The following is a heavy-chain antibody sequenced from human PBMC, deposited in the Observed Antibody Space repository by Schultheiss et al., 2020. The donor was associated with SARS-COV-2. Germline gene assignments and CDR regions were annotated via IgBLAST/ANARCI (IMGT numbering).Heavy chain of an antibody. CDR2: ISYDGSNK. CDR1: GFTFSSYA. Sequence: GGSLRLSCAASGFTFSSYAMHWVRQAPGKGLEWVAVISYDGSNKYYADSVKGRFTISRDNAKNSLYLQMNSLRAEDTAVYYCAREARFDDFKTWYAFDIWGQGTMVTVSS. D-gene: IGHD3-3*01. J-gene: IGHJ3*02. CDR3: AREARFDDFKTWYAFDI. V-gene: IGHV3-30*07.